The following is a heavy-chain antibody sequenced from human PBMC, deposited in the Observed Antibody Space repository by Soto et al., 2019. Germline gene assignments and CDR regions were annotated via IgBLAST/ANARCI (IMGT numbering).Heavy chain of an antibody. V-gene: IGHV4-39*01. Sequence: SETLSLTCTVSGGSISSSSYYWGWIRQPPGKGLEWIGSIYYSGSTYYNPSLKSRVTISVDTSKNQFSLKLSSVTAADTAVYYCVVVAAIGWFDPWGQGTLVTVSS. CDR3: VVVAAIGWFDP. CDR2: IYYSGST. D-gene: IGHD2-15*01. CDR1: GGSISSSSYY. J-gene: IGHJ5*02.